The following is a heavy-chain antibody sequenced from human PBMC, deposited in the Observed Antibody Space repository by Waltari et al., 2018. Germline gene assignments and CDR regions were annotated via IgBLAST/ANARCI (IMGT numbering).Heavy chain of an antibody. J-gene: IGHJ4*02. Sequence: QVQLQESGPGLVKPSETLSLTCAVSGYSISSGYYWGWIRQPPGKGLEWIGSIYHSGSTYYNPSLKSRVTISVDTSKNQFSLKLSSMTAADTAVYYCARSSITMVQGVIPYWGQGTLVTVSS. CDR3: ARSSITMVQGVIPY. V-gene: IGHV4-38-2*01. CDR1: GYSISSGYY. CDR2: IYHSGST. D-gene: IGHD3-10*01.